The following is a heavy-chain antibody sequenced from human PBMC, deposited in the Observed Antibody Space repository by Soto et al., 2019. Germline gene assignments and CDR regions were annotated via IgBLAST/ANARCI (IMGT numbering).Heavy chain of an antibody. Sequence: SETLSVTCTDSGGSITSYNWSWIRQPAGKGLEWIGRMYTTGSTNYNPSLKSRVTMSLDTSKNQFSLKLNSVTAADTAVYYCARDHGDYQVGAFDIWGQGTTVTVSS. V-gene: IGHV4-4*07. D-gene: IGHD4-17*01. J-gene: IGHJ3*02. CDR3: ARDHGDYQVGAFDI. CDR1: GGSITSYN. CDR2: MYTTGST.